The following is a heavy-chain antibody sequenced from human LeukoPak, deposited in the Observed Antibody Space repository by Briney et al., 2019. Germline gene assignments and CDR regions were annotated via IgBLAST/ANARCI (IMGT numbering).Heavy chain of an antibody. J-gene: IGHJ3*02. D-gene: IGHD3-10*01. V-gene: IGHV3-23*01. CDR1: GFTFSSCA. CDR2: ISGSGGST. CDR3: AKDRIWFGELLDAFDI. Sequence: GGSLRLSCAASGFTFSSCAMSWVRQAPGKGLEWVSAISGSGGSTYYADSVKGRFTISRDNSKNTLYLQMNSLRAEDTAVYYCAKDRIWFGELLDAFDIWGQGTMVTVSS.